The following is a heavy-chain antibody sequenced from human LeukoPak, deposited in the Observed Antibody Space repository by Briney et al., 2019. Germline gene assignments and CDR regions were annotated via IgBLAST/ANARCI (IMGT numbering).Heavy chain of an antibody. CDR1: GASVSSGGSS. CDR3: ARDSYGLGSNYFDP. CDR2: IYHIVNT. D-gene: IGHD3-10*01. J-gene: IGHJ5*02. Sequence: SQTLSLTCAVTGASVSSGGSSWAWIRQPPGKGLGWIGYIYHIVNTFYNPSLQSRVTISVDGAKNQVSLRLTSVTAADTAVYYCARDSYGLGSNYFDPWGQGTQVTVSS. V-gene: IGHV4-30-2*01.